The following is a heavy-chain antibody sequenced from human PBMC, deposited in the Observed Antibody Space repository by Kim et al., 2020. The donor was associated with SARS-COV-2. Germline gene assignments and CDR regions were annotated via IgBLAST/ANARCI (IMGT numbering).Heavy chain of an antibody. CDR1: GFTFSSYG. CDR2: ISYDGSNK. D-gene: IGHD3-9*01. J-gene: IGHJ6*02. CDR3: AKTRLRYFDWLLYDPPYYYGMDV. Sequence: GGSLRLSCAASGFTFSSYGMHWVRQAPGKGLEWVAVISYDGSNKYYADSVKGRFTISRDNSKNTLYLQMNSLRAEDTAVYYCAKTRLRYFDWLLYDPPYYYGMDVWGQGTTVTVSS. V-gene: IGHV3-30*18.